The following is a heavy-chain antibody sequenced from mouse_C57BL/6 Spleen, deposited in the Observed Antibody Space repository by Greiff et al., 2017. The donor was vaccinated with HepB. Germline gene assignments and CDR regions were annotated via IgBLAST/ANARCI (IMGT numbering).Heavy chain of an antibody. Sequence: VQLQQPGAELVRPGSSVKLSCKASGYTFTSYWMDWVKQRPGQGLEWIGNIYPSDSETHYNQKFKDKATLTVDNSSSTAYMQLRSLTSEDSAVYYCARWGTTVVATDYWGQGTTLTVSS. CDR2: IYPSDSET. CDR3: ARWGTTVVATDY. CDR1: GYTFTSYW. J-gene: IGHJ2*01. V-gene: IGHV1-61*01. D-gene: IGHD1-1*01.